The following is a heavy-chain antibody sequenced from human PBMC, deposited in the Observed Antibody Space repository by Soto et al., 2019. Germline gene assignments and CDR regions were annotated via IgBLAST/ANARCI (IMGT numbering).Heavy chain of an antibody. V-gene: IGHV3-53*01. Sequence: DVQLVKSGGGLIQPGGSLRLSCAASGITATNGHMSWVRQAPGKGLEWVSVIYSDDNTYYADSVKGRFTISRDTSKNTVYLQMNSLRAEDTVVYYCAMDGNGDKYFDFWDQGSLVTVSS. CDR2: IYSDDNT. CDR3: AMDGNGDKYFDF. CDR1: GITATNGH. D-gene: IGHD4-17*01. J-gene: IGHJ5*01.